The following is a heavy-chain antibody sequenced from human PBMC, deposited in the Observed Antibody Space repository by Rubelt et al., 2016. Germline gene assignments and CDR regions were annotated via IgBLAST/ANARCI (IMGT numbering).Heavy chain of an antibody. D-gene: IGHD3-22*01. V-gene: IGHV4-39*07. Sequence: QLQLQESGPGLLKLSETLSLTCTVSGASISSSSYYWGWIHQPPGKGLEWIGSIYYSGSTYYNPSLKGRVTISVDTSTNQFSLKLSSVTAADTAVYYCARAEYDYDSSGPGSAVDIWGQGTMVTVSS. CDR1: GASISSSSYY. CDR2: IYYSGST. J-gene: IGHJ3*02. CDR3: ARAEYDYDSSGPGSAVDI.